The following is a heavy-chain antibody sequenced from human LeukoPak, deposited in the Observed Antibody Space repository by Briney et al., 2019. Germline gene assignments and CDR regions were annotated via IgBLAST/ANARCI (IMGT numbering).Heavy chain of an antibody. D-gene: IGHD1-26*01. J-gene: IGHJ6*02. CDR2: IWYDGSNK. CDR3: ARDRWELLRYYYYGMDV. V-gene: IGHV3-33*01. CDR1: GFTFSSYG. Sequence: GRSLRLSCAASGFTFSSYGMHWVRQAPGKGLEWVAVIWYDGSNKYYADSVKGRFTISRDNSKNTLYLQMNSLRAEDTAVYYCARDRWELLRYYYYGMDVWGQGTTVTVSS.